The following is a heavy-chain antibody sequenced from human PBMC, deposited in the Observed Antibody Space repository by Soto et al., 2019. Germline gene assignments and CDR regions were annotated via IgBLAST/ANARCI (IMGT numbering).Heavy chain of an antibody. V-gene: IGHV4-39*01. CDR1: GGSISSSSYY. D-gene: IGHD2-21*02. Sequence: PSETLSLTCTVSGGSISSSSYYWGWIRQPPGKGLEWIGNIYYSGNTYYNPSLKSRVTISVDTSENQFSLKLGSVTAADTAVYYCASGRVGTTSFAFDIWGQGTMVTVSS. CDR2: IYYSGNT. CDR3: ASGRVGTTSFAFDI. J-gene: IGHJ3*02.